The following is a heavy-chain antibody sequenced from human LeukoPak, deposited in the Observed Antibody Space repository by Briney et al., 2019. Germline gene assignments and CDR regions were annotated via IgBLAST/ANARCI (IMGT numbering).Heavy chain of an antibody. CDR3: ARDLDRDILPVRWFDP. CDR2: ISDYNGNT. J-gene: IGHJ5*02. CDR1: GYTFTSYG. V-gene: IGHV1-18*01. Sequence: GASVKVSCKASGYTFTSYGISWVRQAPGQGLEWMGWISDYNGNTNYAQKLQGRVTMTTDTSTSTAYMELRSLRSDDTAVYYCARDLDRDILPVRWFDPWCQGTLVTVSS.